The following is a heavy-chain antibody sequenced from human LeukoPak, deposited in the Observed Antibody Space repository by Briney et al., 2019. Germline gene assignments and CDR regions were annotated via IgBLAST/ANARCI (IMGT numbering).Heavy chain of an antibody. V-gene: IGHV4-34*01. CDR3: AYQTYYGSGSHFDY. CDR2: IYHSGST. D-gene: IGHD3-10*01. CDR1: GGSFSGYY. J-gene: IGHJ4*02. Sequence: SETLSLTCAVYGGSFSGYYWSWIRQPPGKGLEWIGEIYHSGSTNYNPSLRSRVTISIDKSKNQFSLKLSSVTAADTAVYYCAYQTYYGSGSHFDYWGQGTLVTVSS.